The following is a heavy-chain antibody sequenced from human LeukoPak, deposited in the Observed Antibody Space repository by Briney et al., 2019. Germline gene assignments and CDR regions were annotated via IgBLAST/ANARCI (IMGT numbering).Heavy chain of an antibody. D-gene: IGHD1-26*01. Sequence: ASVKVSCKASGYTFTNYYIHWVRQAPGQGLEWMGIINPSGGSTSYAQKFQGRVTMTRDTSTSTVYMELSSLRSEDTAVYYCARVLGSGSYYYYYGMDVWGQGTTVTVSS. CDR3: ARVLGSGSYYYYYGMDV. V-gene: IGHV1-46*01. J-gene: IGHJ6*02. CDR1: GYTFTNYY. CDR2: INPSGGST.